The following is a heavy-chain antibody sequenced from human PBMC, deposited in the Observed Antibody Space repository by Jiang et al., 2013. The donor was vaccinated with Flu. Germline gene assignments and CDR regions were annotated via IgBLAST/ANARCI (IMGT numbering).Heavy chain of an antibody. J-gene: IGHJ6*02. Sequence: GAEVKKPGESLKISCKGSGYSFTSYWIGWVRQMPGKGLEWMGIIYPGDSDTRYSPSFQGQVTISADKSISTAYLQWSSLKASDTAMYYCARQVQQLATYYYYGMDVWGQGTTVTVSS. CDR2: IYPGDSDT. CDR3: ARQVQQLATYYYYGMDV. V-gene: IGHV5-51*01. CDR1: GYSFTSYW. D-gene: IGHD6-13*01.